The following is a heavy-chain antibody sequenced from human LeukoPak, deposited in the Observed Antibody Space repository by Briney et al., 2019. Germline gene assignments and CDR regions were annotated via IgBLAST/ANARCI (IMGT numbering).Heavy chain of an antibody. V-gene: IGHV3-74*01. J-gene: IGHJ5*02. CDR2: INTDGSII. Sequence: PGGSLRLSCVASGFTFSSYWIHWVRQAPGEGLVWVSRINTDGSIINYADSVKGRFTISRDNAKNTLYLQMNSPRVEDTAVYFCARVGTSSWYGWFDPWGQGTLVTVSS. CDR3: ARVGTSSWYGWFDP. D-gene: IGHD6-13*01. CDR1: GFTFSSYW.